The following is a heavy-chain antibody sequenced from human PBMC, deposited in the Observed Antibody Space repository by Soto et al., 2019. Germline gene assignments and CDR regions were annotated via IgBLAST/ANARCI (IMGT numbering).Heavy chain of an antibody. V-gene: IGHV2-5*02. J-gene: IGHJ5*02. Sequence: QITLKESGPTLVKPTQTLTLTRTFSGFSLSTSGVGVGWIRQPPGKALEWLALIYWDDDKRYSPSLKSRLTITKDTSKNQVVLTMTNMDPVDTATYYCAPTYYYDSSGYYYVHPWGQGTLVTVSS. D-gene: IGHD3-22*01. CDR3: APTYYYDSSGYYYVHP. CDR2: IYWDDDK. CDR1: GFSLSTSGVG.